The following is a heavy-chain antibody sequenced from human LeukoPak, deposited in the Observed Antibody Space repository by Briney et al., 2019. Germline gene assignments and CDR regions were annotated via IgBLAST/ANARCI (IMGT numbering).Heavy chain of an antibody. Sequence: GGSLRLSCVASGFSFSSYWMAWVRQAPGKGLEWVANIKQDGSEKYYVDSVKGRLTISRDNAKNSLYLQMNSLRADDTAVFYCVRHQDSYGYALDIWGQGTVATVSS. CDR2: IKQDGSEK. CDR1: GFSFSSYW. J-gene: IGHJ3*02. D-gene: IGHD5-18*01. V-gene: IGHV3-7*01. CDR3: VRHQDSYGYALDI.